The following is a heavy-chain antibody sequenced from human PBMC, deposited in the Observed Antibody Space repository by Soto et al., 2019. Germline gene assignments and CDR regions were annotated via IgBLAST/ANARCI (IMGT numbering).Heavy chain of an antibody. V-gene: IGHV4-39*01. D-gene: IGHD2-8*02. CDR2: IYYSGST. Sequence: SETLSLTCTVSGGSISSSSYYWGWIRQPPGKGLEWIGSIYYSGSTYYNPSLKSRVTISVDTSKYQFSLKLSSVTAADTAVYYCARSSSIWYYFDYWGQGTLVTVSS. J-gene: IGHJ4*02. CDR1: GGSISSSSYY. CDR3: ARSSSIWYYFDY.